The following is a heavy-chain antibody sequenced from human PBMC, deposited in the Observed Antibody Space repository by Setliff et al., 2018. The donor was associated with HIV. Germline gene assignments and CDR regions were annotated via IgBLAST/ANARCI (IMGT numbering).Heavy chain of an antibody. V-gene: IGHV4-39*01. J-gene: IGHJ5*02. D-gene: IGHD2-8*01. CDR1: GGSISSSTYY. CDR2: IFYTGNT. CDR3: ARRGRDGVLIVFATVFDP. Sequence: SVSGGSISSSTYYWGWIRQPPGKGLEWIGDIFYTGNTYYNPSLKSRVAISVDTSENQFSLKLNSVTAADTAVYYCARRGRDGVLIVFATVFDPWGQGTRVTVTS.